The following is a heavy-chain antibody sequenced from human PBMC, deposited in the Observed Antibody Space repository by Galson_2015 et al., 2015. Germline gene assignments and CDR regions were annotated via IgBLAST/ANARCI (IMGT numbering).Heavy chain of an antibody. CDR3: TTVVLLPAAIEGYYYYGMDV. J-gene: IGHJ6*02. V-gene: IGHV3-15*01. Sequence: SLRLSCAASGFTFSNAWLSWVRQAPGKGLEWVGRIKSNTDGGTTDYAAPVKGRFTISRDDSKNTLYLQMNSLKTEDTAVYYCTTVVLLPAAIEGYYYYGMDVWGQGTTVTVSS. D-gene: IGHD2-2*01. CDR1: GFTFSNAW. CDR2: IKSNTDGGTT.